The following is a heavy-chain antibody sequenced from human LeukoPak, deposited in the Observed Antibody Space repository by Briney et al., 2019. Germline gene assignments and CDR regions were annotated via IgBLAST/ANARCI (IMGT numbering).Heavy chain of an antibody. CDR3: ARGSALLALSFDY. CDR1: GFTFSTYW. J-gene: IGHJ4*02. V-gene: IGHV3-23*01. CDR2: ISGSGGST. Sequence: GGSLRLSCSASGFTFSTYWMSWVRQAPGKGLEWVSAISGSGGSTYYADSVKGRFTISRDNSKNTLYLQMNSLRAEDTAVYYCARGSALLALSFDYWGQGTLVTVSS. D-gene: IGHD2-15*01.